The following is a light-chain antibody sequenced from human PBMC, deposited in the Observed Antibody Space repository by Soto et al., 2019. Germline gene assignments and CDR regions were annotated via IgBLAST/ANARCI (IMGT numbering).Light chain of an antibody. Sequence: QSVLIQPPSASGTPGQTVTISCSGSSTNIGSNYVYWFQQLPGAAPKLLIYCNNRLPSGVPYRFSGSKSGASASLAISGLRSEDEADYYCATWEDNLTARVFGGGTKLTVL. CDR2: CNN. J-gene: IGLJ3*02. V-gene: IGLV1-47*02. CDR3: ATWEDNLTARV. CDR1: STNIGSNY.